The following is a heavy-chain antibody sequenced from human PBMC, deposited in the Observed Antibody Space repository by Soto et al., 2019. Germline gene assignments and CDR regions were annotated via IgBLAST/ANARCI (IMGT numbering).Heavy chain of an antibody. CDR2: ISYDGNNK. Sequence: GGSLRLSCGASGFTFRSYGMHWVRQAPGKGLEWVAFISYDGNNKYHADSVKGRFTISRDNSENTLYLHMNSLRAEDTAVYYCARDEGTGWYVGDHWGQGTLVTVSS. D-gene: IGHD6-19*01. J-gene: IGHJ5*02. CDR1: GFTFRSYG. CDR3: ARDEGTGWYVGDH. V-gene: IGHV3-30*03.